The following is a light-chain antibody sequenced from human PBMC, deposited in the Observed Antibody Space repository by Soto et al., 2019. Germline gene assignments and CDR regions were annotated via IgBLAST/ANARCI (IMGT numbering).Light chain of an antibody. V-gene: IGKV3-15*01. CDR2: GAS. J-gene: IGKJ1*01. CDR1: QSVSSN. CDR3: HQRQSWPRT. Sequence: EIVMTQSPATLSVSPGERATLSCRASQSVSSNLAWYQQKPGQAPRLLIYGASTRATGIPARFSGSGSGTEFTLTISSLQPEDFALYYCHQRQSWPRTFGQGTKVDIK.